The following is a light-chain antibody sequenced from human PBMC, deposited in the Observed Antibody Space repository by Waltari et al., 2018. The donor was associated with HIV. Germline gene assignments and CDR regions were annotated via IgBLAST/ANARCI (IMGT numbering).Light chain of an antibody. CDR1: QSVRTN. CDR3: QQYNSWPT. V-gene: IGKV3-15*01. J-gene: IGKJ1*01. CDR2: GTS. Sequence: ETVMTQSPATLSVSPGERATLSCWASQSVRTNLAWYQQKAGQAPRLLISGTSARATGIPARFSGSGSGTEFTLTISSLQSEDFAVYDCQQYNSWPTFGQGTKVEIK.